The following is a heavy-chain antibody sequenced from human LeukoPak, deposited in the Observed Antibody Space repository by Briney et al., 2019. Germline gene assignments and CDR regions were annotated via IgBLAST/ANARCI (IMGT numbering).Heavy chain of an antibody. CDR1: GFTFSDYG. V-gene: IGHV3-23*01. CDR2: ISSRGGST. D-gene: IGHD3-22*01. CDR3: AKHYYDSSGLVNFDY. Sequence: GGSLRLSCAASGFTFSDYGMSWVRQATGMGLEWVSTISSRGGSTYYADSVKGRFTVSRDNSKNTLYLQMNSLRAEDTAIYYCAKHYYDSSGLVNFDYWGQGTLVTVSS. J-gene: IGHJ4*02.